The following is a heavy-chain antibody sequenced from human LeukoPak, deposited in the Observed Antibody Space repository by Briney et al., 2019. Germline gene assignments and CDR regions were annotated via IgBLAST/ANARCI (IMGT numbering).Heavy chain of an antibody. CDR2: INPNSGGT. CDR3: ARDSTLLWFGELLSGQGYFDY. D-gene: IGHD3-10*01. Sequence: ASVKVSCKASGYTFTSYDINWVRQATGQGLEWMGWINPNSGGTNYAQKFQGRVTMTRDTSISTAYMELSRLRSDDTAVYYCARDSTLLWFGELLSGQGYFDYWGQGTLVTVSS. J-gene: IGHJ4*02. CDR1: GYTFTSYD. V-gene: IGHV1-2*02.